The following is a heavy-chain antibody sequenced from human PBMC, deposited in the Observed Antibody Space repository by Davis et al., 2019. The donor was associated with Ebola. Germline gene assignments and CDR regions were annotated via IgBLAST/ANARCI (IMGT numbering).Heavy chain of an antibody. D-gene: IGHD2-2*01. V-gene: IGHV3-73*01. Sequence: PGGSLRLSCAASGFTFSGSAMHWVRQASGKGLEWVGRIRSKANSYATAYAASVKGRFTISRDDSKNTAYLQMNSLKTEDTAVYYCTRPRYCSSTSCAFDIWGQGTMVTVSS. CDR3: TRPRYCSSTSCAFDI. CDR2: IRSKANSYAT. J-gene: IGHJ3*02. CDR1: GFTFSGSA.